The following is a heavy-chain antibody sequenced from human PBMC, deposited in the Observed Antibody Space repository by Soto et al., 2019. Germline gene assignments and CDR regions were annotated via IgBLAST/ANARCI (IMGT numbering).Heavy chain of an antibody. CDR2: INHSGST. D-gene: IGHD2-2*01. Sequence: PSATLSLTCAVYGGSFSGYYWSWIRRPPGKGLEWIGEINHSGSTNYNPSLKSRVTISVDTSKNQFSLKLSSVTAADTAVYYCAGGGGKTDFVVAPAASKSDYGGQEPRVTVSS. J-gene: IGHJ4*02. CDR1: GGSFSGYY. CDR3: AGGGGKTDFVVAPAASKSDY. V-gene: IGHV4-34*01.